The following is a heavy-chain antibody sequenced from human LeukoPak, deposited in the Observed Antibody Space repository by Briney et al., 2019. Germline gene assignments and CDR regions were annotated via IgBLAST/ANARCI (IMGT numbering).Heavy chain of an antibody. D-gene: IGHD3-22*01. CDR3: AKVHPDYNDDYNWFDS. CDR1: GFTFNTCA. Sequence: PGGSLRLSCAASGFTFNTCAMTWVRQAPGRGLEWVSVISANTGTTYYANSVKDRFTVSRDNSKNTLYLQMSSLRVEDTAVYYCAKVHPDYNDDYNWFDSWGQGTLVTVSS. J-gene: IGHJ5*01. CDR2: ISANTGTT. V-gene: IGHV3-23*01.